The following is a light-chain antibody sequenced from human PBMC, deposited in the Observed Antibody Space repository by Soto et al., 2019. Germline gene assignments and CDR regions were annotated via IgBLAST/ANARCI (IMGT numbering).Light chain of an antibody. Sequence: AIRMTQSPSSFSASTGDRVTITCRASQGVSSYLAWYQQKPGKAPKLLIYAASTLQNGVPSRFSDSGSGTYFTLAISCLQSEEFATYYCQQYDSYPQSFGQWTKVEIK. J-gene: IGKJ1*01. CDR1: QGVSSY. V-gene: IGKV1-8*01. CDR2: AAS. CDR3: QQYDSYPQS.